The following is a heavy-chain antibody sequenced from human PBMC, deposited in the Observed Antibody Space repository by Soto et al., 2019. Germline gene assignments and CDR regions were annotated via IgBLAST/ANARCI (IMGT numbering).Heavy chain of an antibody. CDR2: IYYSGST. D-gene: IGHD2-15*01. V-gene: IGHV4-31*03. CDR3: ASELYCSGGSCHGGGFDP. Sequence: PSETLSLTCTVSGGSISSGGYYWSWIRQHPGKGLEWIGYIYYSGSTYYNPSLKGRVTISVDTSKNQFSLKLSSVTAAGTAVYYCASELYCSGGSCHGGGFDPWGQGTLVTVSS. J-gene: IGHJ5*02. CDR1: GGSISSGGYY.